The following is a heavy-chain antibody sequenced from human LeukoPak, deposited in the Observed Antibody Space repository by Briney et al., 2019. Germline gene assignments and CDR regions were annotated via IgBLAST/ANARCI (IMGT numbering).Heavy chain of an antibody. D-gene: IGHD3-22*01. CDR1: GFTFSSYG. CDR3: AKERANTYYYDSSGSLYFDY. V-gene: IGHV3-33*06. CDR2: IWYDGSNK. J-gene: IGHJ4*02. Sequence: PGRSLRLSCAASGFTFSSYGMLWVRQAPGKGLEGVAVIWYDGSNKYYSDYVKGRFTISRDNSKNTLYLQMNSLRAEDTAVYYCAKERANTYYYDSSGSLYFDYWGQGTLVTVSS.